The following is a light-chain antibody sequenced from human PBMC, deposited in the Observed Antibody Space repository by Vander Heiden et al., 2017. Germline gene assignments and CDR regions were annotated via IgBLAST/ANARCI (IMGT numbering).Light chain of an antibody. V-gene: IGKV4-1*01. Sequence: DIVMTQSRDSLAVSLGERATINCKSSQSVLYSSNNNNYLAWYQQKPGQPPKLLIYWASTRQSGVPDRFSGSGSGTDFTLTISSLQADDVAVYYCQQYYIAPLTFGGGTRVEIK. CDR2: WAS. CDR3: QQYYIAPLT. CDR1: QSVLYSSNNNNY. J-gene: IGKJ4*02.